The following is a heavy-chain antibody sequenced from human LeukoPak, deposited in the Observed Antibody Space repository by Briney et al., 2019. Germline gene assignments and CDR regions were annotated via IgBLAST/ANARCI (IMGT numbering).Heavy chain of an antibody. J-gene: IGHJ4*02. CDR2: IYYSGST. D-gene: IGHD3-10*01. V-gene: IGHV4-59*01. CDR1: GGSISSYY. Sequence: SETLSLTCTVSGGSISSYYWSWIRQPPGKGLEWIGYIYYSGSTNYNPSLKSRVTISVDTSKNQFSLKLSSVTAADTAVYYCARGFRPQLLWFGELYPYYFDYWGQGTLVTVSS. CDR3: ARGFRPQLLWFGELYPYYFDY.